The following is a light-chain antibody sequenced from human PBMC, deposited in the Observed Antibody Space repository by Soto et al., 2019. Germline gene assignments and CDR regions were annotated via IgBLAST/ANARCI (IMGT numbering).Light chain of an antibody. CDR2: AAS. CDR3: QGPHYFPFT. J-gene: IGKJ5*01. Sequence: DIQLTQYPYFLSASVGDRATITCRASQGISSSLAWYQQKPGEAPKLLIYAASTLQSGAPSRFSGSGYGTEFTLTISSLQPDDFASYYCQGPHYFPFTFAEGTRLEIK. V-gene: IGKV1-9*01. CDR1: QGISSS.